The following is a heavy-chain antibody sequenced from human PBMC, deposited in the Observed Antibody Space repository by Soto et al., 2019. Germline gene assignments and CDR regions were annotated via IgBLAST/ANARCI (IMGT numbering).Heavy chain of an antibody. V-gene: IGHV4-4*02. CDR3: AREGPVVRDFDY. D-gene: IGHD3-22*01. Sequence: QVQLQESGPGLVKPSGTLSLTCAVSGGSISSNNWWSWVRQPPGKGLEWIGKIYHSGSTNYNPSLKSRVTISVDKSKNQFSLRLTSVTAADTAVYYCAREGPVVRDFDYWGQGTLVTVSS. J-gene: IGHJ4*02. CDR2: IYHSGST. CDR1: GGSISSNNW.